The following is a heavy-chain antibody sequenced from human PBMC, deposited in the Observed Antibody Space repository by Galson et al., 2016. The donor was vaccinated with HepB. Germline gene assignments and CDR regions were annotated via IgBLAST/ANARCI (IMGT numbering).Heavy chain of an antibody. CDR2: IFHSGTT. Sequence: LSLTCTVSGGLISTNNWWTWVRQPPGKGLEWIGEIFHSGTTKYQTSLRGRVTISVDKSMNQFSLNLNSVTAAYTAIYYCARASGNYFLGYWGQGILVTVSS. CDR1: GGLISTNNW. V-gene: IGHV4-4*02. J-gene: IGHJ1*01. D-gene: IGHD1-26*01. CDR3: ARASGNYFLGY.